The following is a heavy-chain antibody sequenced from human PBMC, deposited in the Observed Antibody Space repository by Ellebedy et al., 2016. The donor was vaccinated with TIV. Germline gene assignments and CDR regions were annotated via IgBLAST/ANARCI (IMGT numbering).Heavy chain of an antibody. CDR3: AKDLRGMAGNDY. CDR2: ISGSGGIT. CDR1: GFTFSSYA. J-gene: IGHJ4*02. V-gene: IGHV3-23*01. Sequence: GESLKISCAASGFTFSSYAMSWVRQAPGKGLEWVSTISGSGGITYYADSVKGRFTISRDNSRNRQYLQMNSLRAEDTAIYYCAKDLRGMAGNDYWGQGTLVTVSS. D-gene: IGHD6-19*01.